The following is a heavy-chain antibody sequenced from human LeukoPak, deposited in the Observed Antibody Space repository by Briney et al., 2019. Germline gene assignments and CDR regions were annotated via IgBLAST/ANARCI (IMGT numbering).Heavy chain of an antibody. V-gene: IGHV3-30*18. D-gene: IGHD5-24*01. CDR3: AKFGTTIEVGTPGSWFDS. J-gene: IGHJ5*01. CDR2: ISYDGSNK. CDR1: GFTFSSYG. Sequence: GRSLRLSCAASGFTFSSYGMHWVRQAPGKGLEWVAVISYDGSNKYYADSVKGRFTISRDNSKNTVYLQMNSLRVEDTAVYYCAKFGTTIEVGTPGSWFDSWGQGTLVTVSS.